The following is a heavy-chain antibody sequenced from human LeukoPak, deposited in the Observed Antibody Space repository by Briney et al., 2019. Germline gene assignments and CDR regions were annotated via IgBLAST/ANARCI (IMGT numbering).Heavy chain of an antibody. D-gene: IGHD2-21*02. V-gene: IGHV1-8*01. Sequence: ASVKVSCKASGYTFTSYDINWVRQATGQGLEWMGWMNPNSGNTGYAQKFQGRVTMTRNTSISTAYMELSSLRSEDTAVYYCARLPRRCCGGDCYQDAFDIWGQGTMVTVSS. CDR2: MNPNSGNT. CDR3: ARLPRRCCGGDCYQDAFDI. CDR1: GYTFTSYD. J-gene: IGHJ3*02.